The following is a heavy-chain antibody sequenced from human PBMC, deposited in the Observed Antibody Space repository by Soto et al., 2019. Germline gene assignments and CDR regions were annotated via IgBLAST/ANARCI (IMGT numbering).Heavy chain of an antibody. Sequence: PGESLKISCKGSGYSFTSYWIGWVRQMPGKGLEWMGIIYPGDSDTRYSPSFQGQVTISADKSISTAYLQWSSLKASDTAMYYCATKGGLYLHDSSGYSPGAFDIWGQGTMVTVSS. V-gene: IGHV5-51*01. CDR3: ATKGGLYLHDSSGYSPGAFDI. J-gene: IGHJ3*02. D-gene: IGHD3-22*01. CDR2: IYPGDSDT. CDR1: GYSFTSYW.